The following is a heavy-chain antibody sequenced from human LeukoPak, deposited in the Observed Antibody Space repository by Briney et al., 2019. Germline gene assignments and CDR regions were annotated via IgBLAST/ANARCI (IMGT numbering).Heavy chain of an antibody. J-gene: IGHJ4*02. CDR1: GFTFSTFA. CDR2: ISDSGGDT. CDR3: ARDPSP. V-gene: IGHV3-23*01. Sequence: GGSLRLSCAASGFTFSTFAMSWVRQAPEKGLEWVSVISDSGGDTSYADSGKGRFTVSRDNSKNTLYLQMGSLRAEDMAVYYCARDPSPWGQGTLVTVSS.